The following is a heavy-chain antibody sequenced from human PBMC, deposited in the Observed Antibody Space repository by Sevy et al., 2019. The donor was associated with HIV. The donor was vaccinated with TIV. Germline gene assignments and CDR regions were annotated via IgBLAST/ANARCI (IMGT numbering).Heavy chain of an antibody. CDR1: GGSISSGDYY. D-gene: IGHD2-2*01. CDR2: IYYSGIT. CDR3: ARYCTRTSPHNWFHP. J-gene: IGHJ5*02. V-gene: IGHV4-30-4*01. Sequence: SETLSLTCSVSGGSISSGDYYWTWMRQSPGKGLEWIGYIYYSGITYYNPSLKSRVIISIDTVKNQFSLKLSSVTAADTAVYYCARYCTRTSPHNWFHPWGQGTLVTVSS.